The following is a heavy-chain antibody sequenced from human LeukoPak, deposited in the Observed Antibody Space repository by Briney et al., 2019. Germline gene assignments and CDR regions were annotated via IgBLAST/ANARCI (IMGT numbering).Heavy chain of an antibody. J-gene: IGHJ4*02. D-gene: IGHD2-21*02. CDR3: ARDLYCGGDCYSYYFDY. CDR2: IYYSGST. CDR1: GGSISSSSYY. Sequence: PSETLSLTCTVSGGSISSSSYYWGWIRQPPGKGLEWIGSIYYSGSTYYNPSLKSRVTISVDTSKNHFSLRLSSVTAADTAVYYCARDLYCGGDCYSYYFDYWGQGTLVTVSS. V-gene: IGHV4-39*07.